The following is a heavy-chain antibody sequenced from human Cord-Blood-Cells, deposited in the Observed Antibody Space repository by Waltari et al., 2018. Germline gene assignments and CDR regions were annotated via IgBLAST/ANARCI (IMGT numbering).Heavy chain of an antibody. Sequence: EVQLVESGGGLVQPGGSLRLSCAASGFTFSSYDIHWVRQATGKGLEWVSAIGTAGDTYYPGSVKGRFTISRENAKNSLYLQMNSLRAGDMAVYYCARGGQLDAFDIWGQGTMVTVSS. V-gene: IGHV3-13*01. CDR2: IGTAGDT. CDR3: ARGGQLDAFDI. J-gene: IGHJ3*02. CDR1: GFTFSSYD. D-gene: IGHD6-6*01.